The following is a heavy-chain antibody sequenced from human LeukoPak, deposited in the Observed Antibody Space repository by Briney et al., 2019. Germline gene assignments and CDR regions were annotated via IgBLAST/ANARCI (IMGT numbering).Heavy chain of an antibody. V-gene: IGHV1-2*02. CDR3: ARSLGYEYSTDY. CDR1: GYTFTGYF. D-gene: IGHD5-12*01. CDR2: INPNSGGT. Sequence: ASVKVPCKASGYTFTGYFMHWVRQAPGQGLEWMGWINPNSGGTNYAQKFQGRVTMTRDTSIRTAYMELSRLRSDDTAVYYCARSLGYEYSTDYWGQGTLVTVSS. J-gene: IGHJ4*02.